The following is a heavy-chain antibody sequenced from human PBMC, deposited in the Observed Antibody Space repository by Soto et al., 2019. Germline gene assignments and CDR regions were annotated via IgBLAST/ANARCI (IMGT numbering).Heavy chain of an antibody. CDR3: ARGRTVRDHDDFDL. D-gene: IGHD2-21*01. J-gene: IGHJ4*02. CDR2: MSYDGNSK. Sequence: QVQLVESGGGVVQPGRSLRLSCAASGFTLSSYSMHWVRQAPGKGLEWVAAMSYDGNSKYFADSVKGRFTISRDNSKNTLSLQMNSLGAEDSAVYYCARGRTVRDHDDFDLWGQGTLVTVSS. V-gene: IGHV3-30-3*01. CDR1: GFTLSSYS.